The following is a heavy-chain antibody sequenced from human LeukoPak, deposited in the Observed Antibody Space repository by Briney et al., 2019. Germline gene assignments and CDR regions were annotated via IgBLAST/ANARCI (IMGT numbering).Heavy chain of an antibody. CDR2: IGGSSSIT. Sequence: PGRSLRLSCAASGFTFSSYGMHWVRQAPGKGLEWVSYIGGSSSITSYADSVKGRFTISRDNAKNSLYLQMNSLRAEDTAVYYCARDMDCSSTSCYANYYYYGMDVWGQGTTVTVSS. V-gene: IGHV3-48*04. CDR3: ARDMDCSSTSCYANYYYYGMDV. D-gene: IGHD2-2*01. J-gene: IGHJ6*02. CDR1: GFTFSSYG.